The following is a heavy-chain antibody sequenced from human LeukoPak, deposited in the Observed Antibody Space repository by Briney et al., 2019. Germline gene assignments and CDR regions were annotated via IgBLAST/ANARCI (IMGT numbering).Heavy chain of an antibody. CDR3: ARGIVGATDYFDY. V-gene: IGHV3-21*01. Sequence: GGSLRLPCAASGFTFSSYSMNWVRQAPGKGLEWVSSISSSSSYIYYADSVKGRFTISRDNAKNSLYLQMNSLRAEDTAVYYCARGIVGATDYFDYWGQGTLVTVSS. J-gene: IGHJ4*02. CDR1: GFTFSSYS. D-gene: IGHD1-26*01. CDR2: ISSSSSYI.